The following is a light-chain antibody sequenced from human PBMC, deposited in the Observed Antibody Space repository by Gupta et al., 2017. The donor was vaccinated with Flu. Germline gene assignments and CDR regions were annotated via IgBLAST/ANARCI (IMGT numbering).Light chain of an antibody. CDR2: ENN. CDR1: TSNIGNNY. V-gene: IGLV1-51*02. Sequence: KVTISCSGSTSNIGNNYVAWYQPLPGTAPKLVIYENNKRPSGIPDRFSGSKSDTSATLGITGLQTGDEADYYCGTWDNSLGAWVFGGGTKLTVL. J-gene: IGLJ3*02. CDR3: GTWDNSLGAWV.